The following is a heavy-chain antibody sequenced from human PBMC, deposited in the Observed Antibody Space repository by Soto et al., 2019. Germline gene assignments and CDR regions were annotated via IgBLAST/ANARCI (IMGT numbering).Heavy chain of an antibody. J-gene: IGHJ5*02. CDR2: INPYNGDT. Sequence: QVQLVQSGADVKKPGASVKVSCTASGYTFTSYGISWVRQAPGQGLEWVGWINPYNGDTNYAQKLQGRVTMTTDTLTSTAYMELRSLISDDRAVYYCARATQLSDRGVRGLFDPWGQGTLVTVSS. CDR3: ARATQLSDRGVRGLFDP. D-gene: IGHD2-2*01. V-gene: IGHV1-18*01. CDR1: GYTFTSYG.